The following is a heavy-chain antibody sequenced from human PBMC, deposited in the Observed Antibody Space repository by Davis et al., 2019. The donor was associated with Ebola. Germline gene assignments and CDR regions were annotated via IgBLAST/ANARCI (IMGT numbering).Heavy chain of an antibody. Sequence: MPSETLSLTCTVSGGSISSSYWSWIRQPPGKGLEWIGYIYYSGSTNYNPSLKSRVTISVDTSKNQFSLKLSSVTAADTAVYYCARWNWNYGGYFDYWGQGTLVTVSS. CDR2: IYYSGST. V-gene: IGHV4-59*01. CDR3: ARWNWNYGGYFDY. J-gene: IGHJ4*02. D-gene: IGHD1-7*01. CDR1: GGSISSSY.